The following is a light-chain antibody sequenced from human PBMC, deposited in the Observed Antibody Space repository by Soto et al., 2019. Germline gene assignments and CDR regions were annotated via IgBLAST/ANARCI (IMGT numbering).Light chain of an antibody. J-gene: IGLJ1*01. CDR2: EVT. V-gene: IGLV2-14*01. CDR3: ASYTTINTYV. Sequence: QSVLTQPASGSGSPGQSITVSCTGTSDDIGRYNHVSWYQQHPGKAPKLMISEVTNRPSGVSNRFSGSKSGNTASLTISRLQAEDEADYYCASYTTINTYVFGTGTKVNVL. CDR1: SDDIGRYNH.